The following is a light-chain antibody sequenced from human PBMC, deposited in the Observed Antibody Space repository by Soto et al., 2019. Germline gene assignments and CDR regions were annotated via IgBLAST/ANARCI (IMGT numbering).Light chain of an antibody. CDR1: NSDVGSYNL. Sequence: QSVLTQPASVSGSPGQSITISCTGTNSDVGSYNLVSWYQQQPGKAPKLIIYEVNKRPSGISNRFSGSKSANTASLTISGLQAEDEADYYCCSYGGRSTYVFGTGTKLTV. CDR3: CSYGGRSTYV. CDR2: EVN. V-gene: IGLV2-23*02. J-gene: IGLJ1*01.